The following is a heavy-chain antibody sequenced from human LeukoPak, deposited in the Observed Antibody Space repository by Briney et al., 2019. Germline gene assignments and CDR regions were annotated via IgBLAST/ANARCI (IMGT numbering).Heavy chain of an antibody. CDR3: ARVWGRDPTGIVDY. D-gene: IGHD5-24*01. V-gene: IGHV4-59*01. Sequence: SXXLSLTCTVSGGSISSYYWSWIRQPPGKGLEWIGYIYYSGSTNYNPSLKSRVTISVDTSKNQFSLKLSSVTAADTAVYYCARVWGRDPTGIVDYWGQGTLVTVSS. CDR2: IYYSGST. CDR1: GGSISSYY. J-gene: IGHJ4*02.